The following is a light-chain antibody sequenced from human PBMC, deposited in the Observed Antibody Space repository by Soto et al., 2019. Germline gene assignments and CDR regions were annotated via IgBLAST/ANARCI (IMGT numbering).Light chain of an antibody. J-gene: IGKJ1*01. Sequence: EIVMTQSPATLSVSPGERATLSCRASQSVGSKLAWYQQKPGQAPGLLMYGASTRATGIPARFSGSGSGTEFTLTISSLQSEDFAVYYCQQYDNWPRTFGQGTKVEIK. CDR2: GAS. V-gene: IGKV3-15*01. CDR1: QSVGSK. CDR3: QQYDNWPRT.